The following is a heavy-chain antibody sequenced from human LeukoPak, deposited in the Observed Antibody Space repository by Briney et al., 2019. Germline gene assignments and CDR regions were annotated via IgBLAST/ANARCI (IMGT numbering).Heavy chain of an antibody. D-gene: IGHD3-22*01. Sequence: GGSLRLSCSASGFTFSAYPMHWVRQAPGKGLEYVSAISSNGASTYYAGSLKGRFTISRDNSKNTLYLQMSSLRPEDTALYYCVRESAYYDYWGQGTLVTVSS. CDR2: ISSNGAST. CDR3: VRESAYYDY. V-gene: IGHV3-64D*09. J-gene: IGHJ4*02. CDR1: GFTFSAYP.